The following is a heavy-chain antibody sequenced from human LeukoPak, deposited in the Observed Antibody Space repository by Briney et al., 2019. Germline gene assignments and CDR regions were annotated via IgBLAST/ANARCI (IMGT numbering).Heavy chain of an antibody. J-gene: IGHJ4*02. Sequence: GGSLRLSCAASGFTFSTYAMSWVRQAPGKGLEWVSGISGSGGTYYVDSVKGRFTISRDNSKNTLYLQMNSPRAEDTAVYYCAKSTATRQGDFDYWGQGTLVTVSS. CDR3: AKSTATRQGDFDY. CDR2: ISGSGGT. CDR1: GFTFSTYA. D-gene: IGHD2-21*02. V-gene: IGHV3-23*01.